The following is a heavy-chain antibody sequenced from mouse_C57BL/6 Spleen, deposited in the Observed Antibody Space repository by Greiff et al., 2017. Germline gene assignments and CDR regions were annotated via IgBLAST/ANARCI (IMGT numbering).Heavy chain of an antibody. J-gene: IGHJ4*01. CDR1: GYTFTSYW. CDR3: ASFLLSMDY. V-gene: IGHV1-69*01. D-gene: IGHD2-1*01. Sequence: VQLQQPGAELVMPGASVKLSCKASGYTFTSYWMHWVKQRPGQGLEWIGEIDPSDSYTNYNQKFKGKSTLTVDKSSSTAYMQLSSLTSEDTAVYYCASFLLSMDYWGQGTSVTVSS. CDR2: IDPSDSYT.